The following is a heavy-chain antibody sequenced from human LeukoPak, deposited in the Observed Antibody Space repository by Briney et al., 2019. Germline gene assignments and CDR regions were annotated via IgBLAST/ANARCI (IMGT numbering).Heavy chain of an antibody. CDR2: ITSSSSYI. J-gene: IGHJ4*02. CDR3: AGKYYYDSSGPFDY. Sequence: GGSLRLSCAASGFTFSSYSMNWVRQAPGKELEWVSSITSSSSYIYYADSVKGRFTISRDNAKNSLYLQMNSLRAEDTAVYYCAGKYYYDSSGPFDYWGQGTLVTVSS. V-gene: IGHV3-21*01. CDR1: GFTFSSYS. D-gene: IGHD3-22*01.